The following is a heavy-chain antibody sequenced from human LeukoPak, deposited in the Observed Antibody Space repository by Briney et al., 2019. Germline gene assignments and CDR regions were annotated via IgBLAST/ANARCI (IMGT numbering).Heavy chain of an antibody. J-gene: IGHJ6*02. V-gene: IGHV3-23*01. CDR2: ISGSGGST. CDR3: AKTLGYCSSTSCSPRYYYYYGMDV. D-gene: IGHD2-2*01. Sequence: GGSLRLSCAASGFTFSSYAMSWVRQAPGKGLEWVSAISGSGGSTYYADSVKGRFTISRDNSKNTLYLQMNSLRAEDTAVYYCAKTLGYCSSTSCSPRYYYYYGMDVWGQGTTVTVSS. CDR1: GFTFSSYA.